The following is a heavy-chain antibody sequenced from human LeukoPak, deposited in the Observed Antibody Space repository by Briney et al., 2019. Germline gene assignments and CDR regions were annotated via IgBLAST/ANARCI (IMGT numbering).Heavy chain of an antibody. J-gene: IGHJ6*03. CDR3: ARGSFGVVISDYYYYYMDV. D-gene: IGHD3-3*01. CDR2: INHSGST. V-gene: IGHV4-34*01. CDR1: GGSFSGYY. Sequence: PSETLSLTSAVYGGSFSGYYWSCIRHPPGKGLEWIGEINHSGSTNYNPSLKSRVTISVDTSKNQFSLKLSSVTAADTAVYYCARGSFGVVISDYYYYYMDVWGKGTTVTVSS.